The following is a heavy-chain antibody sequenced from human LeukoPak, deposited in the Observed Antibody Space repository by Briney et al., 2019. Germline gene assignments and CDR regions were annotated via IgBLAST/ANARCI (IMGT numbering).Heavy chain of an antibody. D-gene: IGHD3-22*01. CDR2: IHGDGSST. J-gene: IGHJ4*02. CDR1: GFTFSSYW. V-gene: IGHV3-74*01. Sequence: PGGSLRLSCAASGFTFSSYWMHWVRHAPGKGLVWVSRIHGDGSSTSYADSVKGRFTISRDNAKNTLYLQMNSLRAEDTAVYYCARGDSSGFYPRYFDYWGQGTLVTVSS. CDR3: ARGDSSGFYPRYFDY.